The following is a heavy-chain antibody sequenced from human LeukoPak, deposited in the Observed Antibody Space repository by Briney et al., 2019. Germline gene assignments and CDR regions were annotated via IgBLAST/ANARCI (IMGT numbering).Heavy chain of an antibody. CDR1: GYTFTGYY. J-gene: IGHJ3*02. CDR2: INPNSGGT. V-gene: IGHV1-2*06. CDR3: ASLHRIAVAGGPLRSDAFDI. D-gene: IGHD6-19*01. Sequence: ASVKVSCKASGYTFTGYYMHWVRQAPGQGLEWMGRINPNSGGTNYAQKFQGRVTMTRDTSISTAYMELSRLRSDDTAVYYCASLHRIAVAGGPLRSDAFDIWGQGTMVTVSS.